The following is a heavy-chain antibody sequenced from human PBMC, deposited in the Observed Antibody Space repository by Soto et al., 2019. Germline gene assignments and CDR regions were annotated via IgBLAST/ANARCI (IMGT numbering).Heavy chain of an antibody. V-gene: IGHV3-30*18. CDR2: ISYDGSNK. Sequence: QVQLVESGGGVVQPGRSLRLSCAAYGFTFSSYGMHWVRQAPGKGLEWVAVISYDGSNKYYADSVKGRFTISRDNSKNTLYLQMNGLRAEDTAVYYCAKDANRYFDYWGQGTLVTVSS. J-gene: IGHJ4*02. CDR3: AKDANRYFDY. CDR1: GFTFSSYG.